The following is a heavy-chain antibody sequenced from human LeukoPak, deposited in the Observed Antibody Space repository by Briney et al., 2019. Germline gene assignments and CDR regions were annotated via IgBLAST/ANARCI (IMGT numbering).Heavy chain of an antibody. Sequence: GGSLRLSCAASGFTFSSYAMSWVRHAPGRGLEWVSAISGRGGSTYYAYSVKGRLTISRDNSRNTLYLQINSLRAEDTAVYYCAKGPKYDFWSGTRDYYFDYWGQGTLVTVPS. CDR2: ISGRGGST. D-gene: IGHD3-3*01. V-gene: IGHV3-23*01. CDR1: GFTFSSYA. CDR3: AKGPKYDFWSGTRDYYFDY. J-gene: IGHJ4*02.